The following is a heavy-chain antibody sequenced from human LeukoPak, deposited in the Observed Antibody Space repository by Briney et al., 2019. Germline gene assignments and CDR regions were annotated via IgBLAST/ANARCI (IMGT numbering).Heavy chain of an antibody. CDR2: INPSGGST. D-gene: IGHD3-22*01. Sequence: ASVKVSCKASGYTFTSYYMHWVRQAPGLGLEWMGIINPSGGSTSYAQKFQGRVTMTRDTSTSTVYMELSSLRSEDTAVYYCARDHPYDSSGESVNDAFDIWGQGTMVTVSS. CDR1: GYTFTSYY. J-gene: IGHJ3*02. V-gene: IGHV1-46*01. CDR3: ARDHPYDSSGESVNDAFDI.